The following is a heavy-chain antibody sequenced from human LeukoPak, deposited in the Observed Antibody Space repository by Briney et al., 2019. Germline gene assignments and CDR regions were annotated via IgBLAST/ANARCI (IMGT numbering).Heavy chain of an antibody. J-gene: IGHJ4*02. V-gene: IGHV1-18*04. D-gene: IGHD3-10*01. Sequence: ASVKVSCKASGYTFTGYYMHWVRQAPGQGLEWMGWISGYNGNTHYAQKFQGRVTMTTDTFTSTAYMELRSLRSDDTAVYFCAREELLWFGESSPDFWGQGTLVTVSS. CDR3: AREELLWFGESSPDF. CDR2: ISGYNGNT. CDR1: GYTFTGYY.